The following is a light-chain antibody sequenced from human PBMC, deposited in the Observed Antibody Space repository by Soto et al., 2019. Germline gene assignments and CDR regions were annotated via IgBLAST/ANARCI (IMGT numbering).Light chain of an antibody. CDR2: GAS. J-gene: IGKJ1*01. CDR1: QSVSNTY. CDR3: QQYNSYPWT. Sequence: DIVLTQSTGTLSLSAGERATLSWRASQSVSNTYLAWYQQKPGQAPRLLIYGASSRATGIPDRFSGSGYGTDFTLTISSLQTDDFATYYCQQYNSYPWTFGQGTKVDIK. V-gene: IGKV3-20*01.